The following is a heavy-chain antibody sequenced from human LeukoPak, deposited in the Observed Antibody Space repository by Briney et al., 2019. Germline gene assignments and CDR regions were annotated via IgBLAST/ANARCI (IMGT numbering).Heavy chain of an antibody. CDR3: AKCGYYYDSSGYYWSDY. Sequence: GGSLRLSCVDSGFTYIRYLMSWVRPAPGKGLDWVSAIHGSGGSTYYADSVKGRFTISRDNSKNKLYLQVNSLRAEDTAVYYCAKCGYYYDSSGYYWSDYWGQGTLVTVSS. CDR2: IHGSGGST. CDR1: GFTYIRYL. V-gene: IGHV3-23*01. J-gene: IGHJ4*02. D-gene: IGHD3-22*01.